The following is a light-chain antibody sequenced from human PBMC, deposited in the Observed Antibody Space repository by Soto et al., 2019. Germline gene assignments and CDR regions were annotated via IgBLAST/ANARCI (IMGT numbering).Light chain of an antibody. J-gene: IGLJ2*01. CDR2: DVN. Sequence: QSALTQPASVSGSPGQSITLSCTGTSSDIGGYDDVSWYQRHPGKAPKLIIYDVNNRPSGVSNRVSGSKSGNTASLTISGLQAEDEADYYCTSYASGSSHVVFGGGTKVTVL. V-gene: IGLV2-14*01. CDR3: TSYASGSSHVV. CDR1: SSDIGGYDD.